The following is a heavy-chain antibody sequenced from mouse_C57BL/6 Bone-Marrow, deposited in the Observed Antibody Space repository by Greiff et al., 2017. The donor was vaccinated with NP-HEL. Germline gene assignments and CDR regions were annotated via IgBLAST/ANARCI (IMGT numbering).Heavy chain of an antibody. CDR3: ADDYDADGYFDV. CDR1: GYTFTDYY. D-gene: IGHD2-4*01. J-gene: IGHJ1*03. Sequence: QVQLQQSGPELVKPGASVKISCKASGYTFTDYYIHWVKQRPGQGLEWIGWIFPGSGSTYYNEKFKGKATLTVDKSSSTAYMLLSSLTSEDSAVGFCADDYDADGYFDVWGTGTTVTVAS. V-gene: IGHV1-75*01. CDR2: IFPGSGST.